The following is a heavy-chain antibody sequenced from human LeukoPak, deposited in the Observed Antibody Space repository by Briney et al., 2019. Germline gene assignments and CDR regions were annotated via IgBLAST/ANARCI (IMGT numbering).Heavy chain of an antibody. D-gene: IGHD2-2*01. CDR3: ARFETCRCSSCDDAFDI. CDR1: GFTFSRYS. V-gene: IGHV3-21*01. J-gene: IGHJ3*02. CDR2: ITTTSSNM. Sequence: GGSLRLSCAASGFTFSRYSMNWVRRAPGKGLEWVSSITTTSSNMYYADSVKGRFTISRDNAKNSLYLQMNSLRAEDTAVYYCARFETCRCSSCDDAFDIWGQGTMVTVSS.